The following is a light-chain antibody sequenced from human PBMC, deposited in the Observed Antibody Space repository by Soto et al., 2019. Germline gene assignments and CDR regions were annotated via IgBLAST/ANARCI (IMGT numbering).Light chain of an antibody. V-gene: IGKV3-15*01. Sequence: EIVMTQSPVTLSVSPGERATLSCRASQSVGGDLAWYQQIPGHAPRLLIYNAVTRATGVAARFSGTGSGTEFTLTVDSLLSEDLAIYYCQQYNVWPRTFGQGTKVDIK. CDR1: QSVGGD. CDR2: NAV. CDR3: QQYNVWPRT. J-gene: IGKJ2*01.